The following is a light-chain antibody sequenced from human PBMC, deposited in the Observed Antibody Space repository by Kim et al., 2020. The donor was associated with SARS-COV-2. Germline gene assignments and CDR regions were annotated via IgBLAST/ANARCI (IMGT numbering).Light chain of an antibody. V-gene: IGKV1-27*01. J-gene: IGKJ3*01. Sequence: DIQMTQSPSSLSASIGDRVTITCRARQDIRTYLAWYQQKPGIPPKLLIYGTSTLQPAVPSRFSGSGFGTDFTLTISSLRPEDVATYYCKEYDGAPFTFGPGTKVDIK. CDR2: GTS. CDR3: KEYDGAPFT. CDR1: QDIRTY.